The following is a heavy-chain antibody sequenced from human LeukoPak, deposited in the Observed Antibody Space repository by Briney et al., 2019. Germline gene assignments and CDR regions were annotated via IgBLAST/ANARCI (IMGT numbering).Heavy chain of an antibody. CDR1: GYTFTGYY. D-gene: IGHD6-19*01. J-gene: IGHJ4*02. CDR3: ARRGIAVAGTLPLIDY. Sequence: GASVKVSCKASGYTFTGYYIHWVRQAPGQGLEWMGWINPNSGGTNYAQKFQGRVTMTRDTSISTAYMELSRLRSDDTAVYYCARRGIAVAGTLPLIDYWGQGTLVTVSS. CDR2: INPNSGGT. V-gene: IGHV1-2*02.